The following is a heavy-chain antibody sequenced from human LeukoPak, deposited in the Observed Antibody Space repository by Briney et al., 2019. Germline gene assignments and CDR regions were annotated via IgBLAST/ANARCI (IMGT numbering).Heavy chain of an antibody. CDR1: GGSISSSY. D-gene: IGHD6-6*01. V-gene: IGHV4-34*01. CDR3: ASLARGGNWFDP. J-gene: IGHJ5*02. Sequence: PSETLSLTCTVSGGSISSSYWTWIRQPPGKGLEWIGEINHSGGTNYNPSLKSRVTISVDTSKNQFSLKLGSVTAADTAVYYCASLARGGNWFDPWGQGTLVTVSS. CDR2: INHSGGT.